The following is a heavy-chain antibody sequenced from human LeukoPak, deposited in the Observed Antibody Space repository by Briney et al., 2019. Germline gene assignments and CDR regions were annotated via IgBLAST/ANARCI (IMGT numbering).Heavy chain of an antibody. CDR3: ARAGGGDLDY. CDR1: GFIFNSYW. V-gene: IGHV3-7*01. CDR2: IDQDGNDK. D-gene: IGHD3-16*01. Sequence: GGSLRLSCAASGFIFNSYWMSWVRQAPGKGLEWVANIDQDGNDKYYVDSVKGRFTISRDNAQNSLYLQMNNLRGEDTAVYYCARAGGGDLDYWGQGTLVTVSS. J-gene: IGHJ4*02.